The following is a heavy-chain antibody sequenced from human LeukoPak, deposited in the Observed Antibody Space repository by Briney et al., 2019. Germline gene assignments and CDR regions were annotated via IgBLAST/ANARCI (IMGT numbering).Heavy chain of an antibody. CDR3: AKITAANVWGTYRFDY. Sequence: GGSLRLSCAASGFTFSSYAMSWVRQAPGKGLEWVSGISGSGGSTYYADSVKGRFTISRDNSKNTLYLQMNSLSAEDTAVYYCAKITAANVWGTYRFDYWGQGTLVTVSS. D-gene: IGHD3-16*02. CDR1: GFTFSSYA. J-gene: IGHJ4*02. CDR2: ISGSGGST. V-gene: IGHV3-23*01.